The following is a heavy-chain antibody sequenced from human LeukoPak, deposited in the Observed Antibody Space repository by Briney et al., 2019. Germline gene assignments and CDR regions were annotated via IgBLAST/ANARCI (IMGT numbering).Heavy chain of an antibody. Sequence: GASVKVSCKASGYTLTSYDINWVRQATGQGLEWMGRINKNSGNTDYAQKFQGRVTMTRNTSISTVYMELSSLKSEDTAVYYCARGLLQFWNGYTADVFDIWGQGTMVTVSS. J-gene: IGHJ3*02. CDR1: GYTLTSYD. D-gene: IGHD3-3*01. CDR2: INKNSGNT. V-gene: IGHV1-8*01. CDR3: ARGLLQFWNGYTADVFDI.